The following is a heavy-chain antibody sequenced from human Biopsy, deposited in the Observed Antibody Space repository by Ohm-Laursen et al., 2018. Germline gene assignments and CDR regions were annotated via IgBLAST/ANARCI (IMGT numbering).Heavy chain of an antibody. CDR3: AREFTYNYGAKGALDI. Sequence: TLSLTWTVSGGSLSGYSWNWIRQPAGKGLEWIGRIYASETTHFNPSLRSRLIMSVDTSRNQFSLRLSSVIAADTAIYYCAREFTYNYGAKGALDIWGQGTKVTVSS. CDR1: GGSLSGYS. J-gene: IGHJ3*02. V-gene: IGHV4-4*07. D-gene: IGHD4/OR15-4a*01. CDR2: IYASETT.